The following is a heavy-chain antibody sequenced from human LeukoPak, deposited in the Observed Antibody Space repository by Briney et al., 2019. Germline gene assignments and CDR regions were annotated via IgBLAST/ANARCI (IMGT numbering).Heavy chain of an antibody. J-gene: IGHJ6*03. V-gene: IGHV1-69*05. D-gene: IGHD6-13*01. Sequence: ASVKVSCKASGGTFSSYAISWVRQAPGQGLEWMGRIIPIFGTANYAQKFQGRVTITTDESTSTAYMELSSLRSEDTAVYYCAREYSSPLWYYYVDVWGKGTTVTVSS. CDR2: IIPIFGTA. CDR1: GGTFSSYA. CDR3: AREYSSPLWYYYVDV.